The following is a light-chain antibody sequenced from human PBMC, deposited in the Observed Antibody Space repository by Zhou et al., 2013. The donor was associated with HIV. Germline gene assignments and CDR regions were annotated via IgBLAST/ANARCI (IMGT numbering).Light chain of an antibody. Sequence: DIQMTQSPSTLSASIGDRVTITCRASQSIGGWLAWYQQKPGKAPKLLIYKASDLHSEVPSRFSGSGSGTEFTLTISSLQPDDFATYYCQQYNTDLRTFGQGTKVEIK. CDR3: QQYNTDLRT. CDR1: QSIGGW. CDR2: KAS. V-gene: IGKV1-5*03. J-gene: IGKJ1*01.